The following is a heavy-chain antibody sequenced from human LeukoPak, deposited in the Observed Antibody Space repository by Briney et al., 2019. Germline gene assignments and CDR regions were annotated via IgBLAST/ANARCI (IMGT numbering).Heavy chain of an antibody. CDR1: GGSFSGYY. Sequence: PSETLSLTCAVYGGSFSGYYWSWIRQPPGKGLEWIGEINHSGSTNYNPSLKSRVTISVDTSKNQFSLKLSSVTAADTAVYYCARTRRTYYYDSSGYWIFDYWGQGTLVTVSS. D-gene: IGHD3-22*01. J-gene: IGHJ4*02. CDR2: INHSGST. CDR3: ARTRRTYYYDSSGYWIFDY. V-gene: IGHV4-34*01.